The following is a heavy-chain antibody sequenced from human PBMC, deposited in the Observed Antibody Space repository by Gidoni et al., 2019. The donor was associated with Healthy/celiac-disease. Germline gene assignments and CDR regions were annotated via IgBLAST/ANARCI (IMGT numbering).Heavy chain of an antibody. V-gene: IGHV2-26*01. CDR2: IFSNDEK. Sequence: QVTLKESGPVLVKPTATLTLTCTVSGFSLSNARMGVSWIRQPPGKALEWLAHIFSNDEKSYSTSLKSRLTISKDTSKSQVVLTMTNMDPVDTAAYSCARIIRYSSGWYLDYWGQGTLVTVSS. J-gene: IGHJ4*02. CDR3: ARIIRYSSGWYLDY. D-gene: IGHD6-19*01. CDR1: GFSLSNARMG.